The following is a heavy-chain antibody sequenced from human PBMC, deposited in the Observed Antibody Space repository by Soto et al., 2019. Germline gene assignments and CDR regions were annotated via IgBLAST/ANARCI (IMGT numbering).Heavy chain of an antibody. CDR3: ARLYRTYYDFWSGYYPPVLFFG. J-gene: IGHJ4*02. CDR1: GGSISSSSYY. V-gene: IGHV4-39*01. Sequence: TSETLSLTCTVSGGSISSSSYYWGWIRQPPGKGLEWIGSIYYSGSTYYNPSLKSRVTISVDTSKNQFSLKLSSVTAADTAVYYCARLYRTYYDFWSGYYPPVLFFGRGQGTLVTVSS. D-gene: IGHD3-3*01. CDR2: IYYSGST.